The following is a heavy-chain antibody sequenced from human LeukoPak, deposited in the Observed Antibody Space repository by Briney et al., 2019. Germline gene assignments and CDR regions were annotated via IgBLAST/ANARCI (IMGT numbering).Heavy chain of an antibody. CDR1: GFIFSSYG. D-gene: IGHD2-21*02. Sequence: PGGSLRLSCAASGFIFSSYGFHWVRQAPGKGLEWVTFIRYDGNNKYYADSVKGRFTISRDNSKNTLYLQMNSLRAEDTAVYYCVSLAYCGGDCYFGAPRGYYHSQNWGQGTLVTVSS. CDR2: IRYDGNNK. CDR3: VSLAYCGGDCYFGAPRGYYHSQN. J-gene: IGHJ4*02. V-gene: IGHV3-30*02.